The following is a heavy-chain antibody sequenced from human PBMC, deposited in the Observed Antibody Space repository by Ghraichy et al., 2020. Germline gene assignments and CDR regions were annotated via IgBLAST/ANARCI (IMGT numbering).Heavy chain of an antibody. D-gene: IGHD1-1*01. Sequence: GGSLRLSCAASGFTFSSYEMNWVRQAPGKGLQWVSYISSSGNAVSYADSVKGRFTVSRDNAKNSLYLQMNSLRVEDTAVYYCARRGTTGTTNYFDYWGQGTLVTVSS. CDR2: ISSSGNAV. V-gene: IGHV3-48*03. CDR3: ARRGTTGTTNYFDY. J-gene: IGHJ4*02. CDR1: GFTFSSYE.